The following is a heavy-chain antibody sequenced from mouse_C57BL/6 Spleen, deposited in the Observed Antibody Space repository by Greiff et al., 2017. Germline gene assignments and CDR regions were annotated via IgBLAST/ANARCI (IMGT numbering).Heavy chain of an antibody. V-gene: IGHV1-72*01. D-gene: IGHD1-1*01. J-gene: IGHJ4*01. CDR1: GYTFTSYW. Sequence: KESCKASGYTFTSYWMHWVKQRPGRGLEWIGRIDPNSGGTKYNEKFKSKATLTVDKPSSTAYMQLSSLTSEDSAVYYCARERGQGYYYGSSDWGQGTSVTVSS. CDR3: ARERGQGYYYGSSD. CDR2: IDPNSGGT.